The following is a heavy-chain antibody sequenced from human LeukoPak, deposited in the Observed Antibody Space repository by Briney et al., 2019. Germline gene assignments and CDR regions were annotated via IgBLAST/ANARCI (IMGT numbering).Heavy chain of an antibody. Sequence: SETLSLTCAVYGGSFSGYYWSWIRQPPGKGLEWIGEINHSGSTNYNPSLKSRVTISVDTSKNQFSLKLSSVTAADTAVYYCARVAPYYDFWSAPILLLDYWGQGTLVTVSS. CDR3: ARVAPYYDFWSAPILLLDY. CDR1: GGSFSGYY. V-gene: IGHV4-34*01. D-gene: IGHD3-3*01. CDR2: INHSGST. J-gene: IGHJ4*02.